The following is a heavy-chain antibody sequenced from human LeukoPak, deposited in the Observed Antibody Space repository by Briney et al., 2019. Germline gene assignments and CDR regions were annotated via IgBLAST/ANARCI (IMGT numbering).Heavy chain of an antibody. CDR2: TYYRSKWYY. V-gene: IGHV6-1*01. Sequence: SQTLSLTCAISGNSVSSISVAWNWIRQSPSRGLEWLGRTYYRSKWYYEYAVSVKGRININPDPSKSQFSLQLNSVTPEDTAVYYCALARSEYHYGMDVWGQGTTVTVSS. J-gene: IGHJ6*02. CDR3: ALARSEYHYGMDV. CDR1: GNSVSSISVA.